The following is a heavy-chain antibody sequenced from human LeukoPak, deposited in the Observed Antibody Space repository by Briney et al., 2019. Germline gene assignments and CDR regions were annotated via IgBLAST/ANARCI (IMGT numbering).Heavy chain of an antibody. Sequence: QPGGSLRLSCAASGFTFSRHGMHWVRQAPGKGLEWVAFIRYDGSDKYYADSVKGRFTISRDNAKNSLYLQMNSLRAEDTAVYYCARDGTAAGLYFDLWGQGTLVTVSS. V-gene: IGHV3-30*02. D-gene: IGHD6-13*01. CDR3: ARDGTAAGLYFDL. CDR1: GFTFSRHG. J-gene: IGHJ4*01. CDR2: IRYDGSDK.